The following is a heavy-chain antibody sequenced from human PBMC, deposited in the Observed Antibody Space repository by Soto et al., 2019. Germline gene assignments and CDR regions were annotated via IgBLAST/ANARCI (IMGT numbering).Heavy chain of an antibody. CDR1: GGSISTYY. CDR3: ARNYGYSYGPDY. Sequence: SETLSLTCTASGGSISTYYWSWIRQPPGKGLEWIGYIYYSGSTNYNPSLESRVTISVDTSKNQFSLKLSSVTAADTAVYYCARNYGYSYGPDYWGQGTLVTVSS. D-gene: IGHD5-18*01. CDR2: IYYSGST. V-gene: IGHV4-59*01. J-gene: IGHJ4*02.